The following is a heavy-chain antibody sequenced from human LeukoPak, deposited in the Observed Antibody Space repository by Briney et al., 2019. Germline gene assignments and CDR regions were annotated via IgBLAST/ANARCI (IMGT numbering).Heavy chain of an antibody. J-gene: IGHJ4*02. CDR1: GFSLSSYV. Sequence: GGSLRHSCAASGFSLSSYVMSWVREAPGKGLEGVSAISGSGGSTYYADAVKGRFTISRDNSKNTLYLQMNSLGAEDTAVYYCAKDFTRNWNPFDYWGQGTLVTVSS. CDR3: AKDFTRNWNPFDY. D-gene: IGHD1-1*01. V-gene: IGHV3-23*01. CDR2: ISGSGGST.